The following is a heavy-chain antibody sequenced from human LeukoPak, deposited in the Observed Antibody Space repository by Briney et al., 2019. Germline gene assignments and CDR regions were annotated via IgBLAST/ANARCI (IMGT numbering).Heavy chain of an antibody. CDR1: GFTFSDYY. Sequence: GGSLRLSCAASGFTFSDYYMSWVRQAPGKGLEWVANIKQDGSEKYYVDSVKGRFTISRDNAKNSLYLQMNSLRAEDTAVYYCARGGAPGFYFDFWGQGTLVTVSS. V-gene: IGHV3-7*01. J-gene: IGHJ4*02. CDR2: IKQDGSEK. D-gene: IGHD3-10*01. CDR3: ARGGAPGFYFDF.